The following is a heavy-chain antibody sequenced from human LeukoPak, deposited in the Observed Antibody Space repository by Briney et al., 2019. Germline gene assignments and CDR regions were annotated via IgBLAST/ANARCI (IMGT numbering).Heavy chain of an antibody. CDR3: AKLELLWDAFDI. J-gene: IGHJ3*02. V-gene: IGHV3-48*03. CDR1: GFTFSSYE. Sequence: GGSLRLSCAASGFTFSSYEMNWVRQAPGKGLEWVSYISSSGRTIYYADSVKGRFTISRDNAKNSLYLQMNSLRAEDTAVYYCAKLELLWDAFDIWGQGTMVTVSS. D-gene: IGHD2-2*01. CDR2: ISSSGRTI.